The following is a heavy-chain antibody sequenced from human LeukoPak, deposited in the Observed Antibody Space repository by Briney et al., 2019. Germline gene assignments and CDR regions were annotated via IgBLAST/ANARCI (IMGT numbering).Heavy chain of an antibody. J-gene: IGHJ6*02. CDR2: INAGNGNT. Sequence: ASVKVSRKASGYTFTSYAMHWVRQAPGQRLEWMGWINAGNGNTKYSQKFQGRVTITRDTSASTAYMELSSLRSEDTAVYYCARYLYDFWSGELYYYYGMDVWGQGTTVTVSS. V-gene: IGHV1-3*01. CDR3: ARYLYDFWSGELYYYYGMDV. D-gene: IGHD3-3*01. CDR1: GYTFTSYA.